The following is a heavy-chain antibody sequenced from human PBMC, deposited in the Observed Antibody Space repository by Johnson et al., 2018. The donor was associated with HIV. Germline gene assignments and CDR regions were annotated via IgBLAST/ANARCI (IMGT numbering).Heavy chain of an antibody. CDR1: GFTFSTYA. V-gene: IGHV3-30*04. J-gene: IGHJ3*01. CDR3: AREGVSGSYYDAFDL. D-gene: IGHD1-26*01. Sequence: QVQLVESGGGVVQPRRSLRLSCAASGFTFSTYAMHWVRQAPGKGLEWVAVISSDESNKYYADSVKGRFTISRDNSKNTLFLQMDSLRADDTAVYYCAREGVSGSYYDAFDLWGQGTMVTVSS. CDR2: ISSDESNK.